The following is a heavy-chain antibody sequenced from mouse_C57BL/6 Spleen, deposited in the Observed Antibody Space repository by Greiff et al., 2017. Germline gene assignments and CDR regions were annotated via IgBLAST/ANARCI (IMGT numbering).Heavy chain of an antibody. CDR3: ARRGYDGGYAMDY. V-gene: IGHV1-22*01. D-gene: IGHD2-2*01. CDR2: INPNNGGT. CDR1: GYTFTDYN. Sequence: DVQLQESGPELVKPGASVKMSCKASGYTFTDYNMHWVKQSHGKSLEWIGYINPNNGGTSYNQKFKGKATLTVNKSSSTAYMELRSLTSEDSAVYYCARRGYDGGYAMDYWGQGTSVTVSS. J-gene: IGHJ4*01.